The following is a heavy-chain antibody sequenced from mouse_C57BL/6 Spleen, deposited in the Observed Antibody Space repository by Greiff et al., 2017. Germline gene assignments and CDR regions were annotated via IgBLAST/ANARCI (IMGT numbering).Heavy chain of an antibody. CDR1: GYAFSSYW. V-gene: IGHV1-80*01. CDR2: IYPGDGDT. Sequence: QVHVKQSGAELVKPGASVKISCKASGYAFSSYWMNWVKQRPGKGLEWIGQIYPGDGDTNYNGKFKGKATLTADKSSSTAYMQLSSLTSEDSAVYFCARCGSDGYYEGVFAYWGQGTLVTVSA. D-gene: IGHD2-3*01. CDR3: ARCGSDGYYEGVFAY. J-gene: IGHJ3*01.